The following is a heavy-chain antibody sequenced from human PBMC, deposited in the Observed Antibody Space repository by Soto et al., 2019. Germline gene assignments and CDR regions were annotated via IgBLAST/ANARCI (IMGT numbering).Heavy chain of an antibody. CDR3: ARFYGSGSFPYDY. J-gene: IGHJ4*02. D-gene: IGHD3-10*01. Sequence: QVQVVQSGAEVKEPGASVEVACKASGYTFTTYGISWVRQAPGQGLEWIGWINAYTGNTNYAQKVQGRVTMTTDTSTRTAYMELRSLRSDDTAVYYCARFYGSGSFPYDYWGQGTLVTVFS. V-gene: IGHV1-18*01. CDR2: INAYTGNT. CDR1: GYTFTTYG.